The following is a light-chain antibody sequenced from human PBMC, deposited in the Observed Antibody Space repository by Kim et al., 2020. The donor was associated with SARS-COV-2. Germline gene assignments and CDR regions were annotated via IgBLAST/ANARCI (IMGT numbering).Light chain of an antibody. Sequence: GQSSTTTSTGARGNVGSYNDLSCYQQHAGAAPILIFYDVPRRPSGVPERFSGSKSGNAASLTISGVQAEDEDDYCCCSYGDSYTLVFGTGTKVTVL. V-gene: IGLV2-11*01. CDR3: CSYGDSYTLV. CDR1: RGNVGSYND. J-gene: IGLJ1*01. CDR2: DVP.